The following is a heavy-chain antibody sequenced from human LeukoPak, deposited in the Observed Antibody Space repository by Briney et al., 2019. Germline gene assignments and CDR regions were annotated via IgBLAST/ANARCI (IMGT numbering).Heavy chain of an antibody. V-gene: IGHV3-23*01. D-gene: IGHD3-22*01. Sequence: PGGSLRLSCVVSGITSNNYAMSWVRQAPGKGLEWVSGIGGYGGGTNYADSVKGRFTISRDHSKNTFYLQMNSLRVEDTAIYYCAKAQALTYYYDSSGYLPFDYWGQGTLVTVSS. CDR2: IGGYGGGT. CDR1: GITSNNYA. J-gene: IGHJ4*02. CDR3: AKAQALTYYYDSSGYLPFDY.